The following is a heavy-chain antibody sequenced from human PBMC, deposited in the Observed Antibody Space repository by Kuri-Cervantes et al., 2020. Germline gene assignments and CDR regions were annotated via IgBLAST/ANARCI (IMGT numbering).Heavy chain of an antibody. CDR2: LSAGGGST. V-gene: IGHV3-23*01. CDR3: AKERPIGGVQGVFDY. CDR1: GFTFSSYS. Sequence: GESLKISCAASGFTFSSYSMNWVRQAPGKGLEWVSALSAGGGSTYYADSAKGRFTISRDNSKNTLYLQMNSLRAEDTAVYYCAKERPIGGVQGVFDYWGQGTLVTVSS. J-gene: IGHJ4*02. D-gene: IGHD3-10*01.